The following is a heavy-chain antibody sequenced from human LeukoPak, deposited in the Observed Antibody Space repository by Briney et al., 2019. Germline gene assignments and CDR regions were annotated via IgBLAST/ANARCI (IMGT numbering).Heavy chain of an antibody. J-gene: IGHJ4*02. V-gene: IGHV1-18*01. CDR1: GYAFSNYG. Sequence: ASVKVSCKASGYAFSNYGISWVRQAPGQGPEWMGWISVKKGYTNYAQKLQGRVTVTTDPSTNTAYMELTSLRADDTAMYYCARDAPHEPYEYWGQGTLVTVSS. CDR2: ISVKKGYT. CDR3: ARDAPHEPYEY.